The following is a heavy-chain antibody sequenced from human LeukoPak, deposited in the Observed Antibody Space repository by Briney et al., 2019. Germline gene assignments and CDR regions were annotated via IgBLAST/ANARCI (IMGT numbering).Heavy chain of an antibody. CDR1: GFTFSSYS. J-gene: IGHJ4*02. D-gene: IGHD3-22*01. Sequence: GGSLRLSCAASGFTFSSYSMNWVRQAPGKGLEWVSSISSSSSYIYYADSVKGRFTISRDNAKNSLYLQMNSLRAEDTAVYYCARDLEGYDSSGYYYWGQGTLVTVSS. V-gene: IGHV3-21*01. CDR2: ISSSSSYI. CDR3: ARDLEGYDSSGYYY.